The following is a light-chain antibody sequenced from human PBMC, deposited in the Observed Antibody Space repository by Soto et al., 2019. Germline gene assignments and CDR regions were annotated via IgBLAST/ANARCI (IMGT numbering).Light chain of an antibody. Sequence: DIHMTQSPSTLSASVGDRVTITCRASQSTSRWLAWYQQKPGKAPKLLIFDASSLESGVPSRFSGRGSGTEFTLTINSLQPDDFASYYCQQYNTFSQTFGQGTKVDIK. J-gene: IGKJ1*01. CDR1: QSTSRW. CDR3: QQYNTFSQT. V-gene: IGKV1-5*01. CDR2: DAS.